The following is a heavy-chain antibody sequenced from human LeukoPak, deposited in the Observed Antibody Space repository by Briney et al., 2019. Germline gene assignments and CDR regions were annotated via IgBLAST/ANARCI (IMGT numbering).Heavy chain of an antibody. CDR1: GFTFSSYS. CDR2: ISSSSSYI. V-gene: IGHV3-21*01. D-gene: IGHD5-18*01. J-gene: IGHJ4*02. CDR3: ARDGGYSYGPDY. Sequence: GGSLRLSCAASGFTFSSYSMNWVRQAPGKGLEWVSSISSSSSYIYHADSVKGRFTISRDNAKNSLYLQMNSLRAEDTAVYYCARDGGYSYGPDYWGQGTLVTVSS.